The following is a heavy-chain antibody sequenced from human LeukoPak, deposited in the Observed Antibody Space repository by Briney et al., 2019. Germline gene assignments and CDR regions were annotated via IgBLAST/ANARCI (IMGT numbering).Heavy chain of an antibody. J-gene: IGHJ4*02. CDR1: GFTFSSYS. V-gene: IGHV3-30*02. D-gene: IGHD3-10*01. CDR3: AQDRAGFGEYPGPFDY. Sequence: PGGSLRLSCAASGFTFSSYSMNWVRQAPGMGLEWVAFIRYDGSNKYYADSMKGRFTISRDNSKNTLYLQMNSLRAEDTAVYYCAQDRAGFGEYPGPFDYWGQGTLVTVSS. CDR2: IRYDGSNK.